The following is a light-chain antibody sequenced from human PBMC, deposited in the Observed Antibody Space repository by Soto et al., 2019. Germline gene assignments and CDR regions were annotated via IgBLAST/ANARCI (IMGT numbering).Light chain of an antibody. CDR3: SSYGGSNNLV. Sequence: QSVLTQPPSASGSPGQSVTISCTGTSSDVGGYNSVSWYQQYPGKAPKLMIYEVNKRPSGVPDRFSGSKSGNTASLTVSGLQAEDEADYYCSSYGGSNNLVFGGGTKLTVL. CDR1: SSDVGGYNS. CDR2: EVN. V-gene: IGLV2-8*01. J-gene: IGLJ2*01.